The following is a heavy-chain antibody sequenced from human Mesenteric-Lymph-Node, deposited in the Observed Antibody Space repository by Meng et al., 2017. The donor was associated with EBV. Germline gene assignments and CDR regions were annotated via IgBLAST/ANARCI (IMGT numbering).Heavy chain of an antibody. Sequence: LPVPDAGSGLGKPSQTLPLTCTVSGGSVNSGGYSWSWIRQSPEKGLEWIGYVHHSGLTYYNPSLETRVIISLERSKNQFSLKLTSVTAADTAVYYCAGGDYVNQFNYWGQGTLVTVSS. CDR1: GGSVNSGGYS. D-gene: IGHD4-17*01. CDR2: VHHSGLT. V-gene: IGHV4-30-2*06. CDR3: AGGDYVNQFNY. J-gene: IGHJ4*02.